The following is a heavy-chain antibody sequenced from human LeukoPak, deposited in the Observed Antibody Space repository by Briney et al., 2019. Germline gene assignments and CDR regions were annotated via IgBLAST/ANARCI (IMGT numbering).Heavy chain of an antibody. CDR2: ISGSGGST. D-gene: IGHD6-19*01. CDR1: GFTFSSYA. Sequence: PGGSLRLSCAASGFTFSSYAMSWVRQAPGKGLEWVSAISGSGGSTYYADSVKGRFTISRDNAKNPLSLQMNSLRAEDTAVYYCARDDSGWYYAQDAFDIWGRGTVVTVSS. CDR3: ARDDSGWYYAQDAFDI. V-gene: IGHV3-23*01. J-gene: IGHJ3*02.